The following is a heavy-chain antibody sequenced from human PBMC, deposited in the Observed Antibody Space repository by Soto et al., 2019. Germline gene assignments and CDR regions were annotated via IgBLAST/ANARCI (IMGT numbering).Heavy chain of an antibody. CDR2: ISGSGGST. D-gene: IGHD3-9*01. Sequence: VQLLESGGGLVQPGGSLRLSCAASGFTFSSYAMSWVRQAPGKGLEWVSAISGSGGSTYYADSVKGRFTISRDNSKNTLYLQMNSLRAEDTAAYYCAKVRSFDWLLSRNFDYWGQGTLVTVSS. V-gene: IGHV3-23*01. CDR1: GFTFSSYA. J-gene: IGHJ4*02. CDR3: AKVRSFDWLLSRNFDY.